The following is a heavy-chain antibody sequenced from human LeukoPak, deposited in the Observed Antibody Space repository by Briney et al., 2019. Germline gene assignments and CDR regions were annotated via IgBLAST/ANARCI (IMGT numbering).Heavy chain of an antibody. CDR2: IYSGGST. CDR1: GFTVSSNY. V-gene: IGHV3-53*01. Sequence: GGSLRLSCAASGFTVSSNYMSWVRQAPGKGLEWVSVIYSGGSTYYADSVKGRFTISRDNSKNTLYLQMNSLRAEDAAVYYCARDSRAAGFDYWGQGTLVTVSS. CDR3: ARDSRAAGFDY. J-gene: IGHJ4*02. D-gene: IGHD6-13*01.